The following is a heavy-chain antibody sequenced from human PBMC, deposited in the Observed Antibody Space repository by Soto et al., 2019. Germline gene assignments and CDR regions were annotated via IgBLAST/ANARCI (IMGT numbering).Heavy chain of an antibody. CDR1: GDSISSDYYH. Sequence: QVQLQQSGPGLVKPSQTLSLTCTVSGDSISSDYYHWTWIRQSPGKGLEWIGYIHHSGSILYNPSLKRRVTISVDTSKNQFSLHLTSVTAAATAVYFCATEDDGGDSLDVWGQGTTVTVSS. CDR2: IHHSGSI. D-gene: IGHD2-21*02. CDR3: ATEDDGGDSLDV. J-gene: IGHJ6*02. V-gene: IGHV4-30-4*08.